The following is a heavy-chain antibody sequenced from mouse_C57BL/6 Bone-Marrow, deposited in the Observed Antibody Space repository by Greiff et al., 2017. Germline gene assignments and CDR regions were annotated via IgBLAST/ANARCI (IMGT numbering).Heavy chain of an antibody. CDR1: GFNIQNTY. V-gene: IGHV14-3*01. CDR3: ARRPTVVDPDY. CDR2: IDPANGNT. D-gene: IGHD1-1*01. J-gene: IGHJ2*01. Sequence: VQLQQSVAELVRPGASVQLSCTASGFNIQNTYMPWVKQRPEQGLEWIGRIDPANGNTKYAPKFQVKATITADTSSNTAYLQRSSLTSEDTAIYYCARRPTVVDPDYCGQGTTLTVSS.